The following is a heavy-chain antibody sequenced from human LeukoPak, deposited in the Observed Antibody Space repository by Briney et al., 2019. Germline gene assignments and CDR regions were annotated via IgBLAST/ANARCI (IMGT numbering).Heavy chain of an antibody. CDR2: ISAYNGNT. CDR1: GYTFTSYG. J-gene: IGHJ4*02. V-gene: IGHV1-18*01. CDR3: ARVLDFWSGLYPVYYFDY. Sequence: ASVKVSCKASGYTFTSYGISWVRQAPGQGLEWMGWISAYNGNTNYAQKLQGGVTMTTDTSTSTAYMELRSLRSDDTAVYYCARVLDFWSGLYPVYYFDYWGQGTLVTVSS. D-gene: IGHD3-3*01.